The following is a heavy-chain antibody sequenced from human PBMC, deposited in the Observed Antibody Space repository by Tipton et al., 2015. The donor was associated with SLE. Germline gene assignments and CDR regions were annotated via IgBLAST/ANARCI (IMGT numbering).Heavy chain of an antibody. Sequence: SLRLSCAASGFTFSSYGMHWVRQAPGKGLEWVAFIRYDGSNKYYADSVKGRFTISRDNSKNTLYLQMNSLRAEDTAVYYCAKGQSREVDCGSTSLSRDFFFGMGLWGPGTTVTVSS. CDR3: AKGQSREVDCGSTSLSRDFFFGMGL. D-gene: IGHD2-2*01. CDR1: GFTFSSYG. V-gene: IGHV3-30*02. CDR2: IRYDGSNK. J-gene: IGHJ6*02.